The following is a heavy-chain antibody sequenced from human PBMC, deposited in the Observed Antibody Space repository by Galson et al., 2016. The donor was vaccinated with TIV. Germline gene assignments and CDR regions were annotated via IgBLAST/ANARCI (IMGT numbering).Heavy chain of an antibody. CDR3: ARDLKEVWGTFYYDSSTYYVALDV. Sequence: SVKVSCKASGYTFQSYAITWVRQAPGQGLEWMGWIRADNGNTEYAQKWQGRVTMTTDTSATTAHMELRRLRSDDTATYYCARDLKEVWGTFYYDSSTYYVALDVGGQGTTVIVS. D-gene: IGHD3-22*01. CDR2: IRADNGNT. CDR1: GYTFQSYA. J-gene: IGHJ6*02. V-gene: IGHV1-18*04.